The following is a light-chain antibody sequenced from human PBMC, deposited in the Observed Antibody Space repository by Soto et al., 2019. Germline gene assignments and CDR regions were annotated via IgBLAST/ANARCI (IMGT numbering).Light chain of an antibody. CDR1: QSVSSSY. V-gene: IGKV3-20*01. Sequence: EIVLTQSPGTLSLSPGERATLSCRASQSVSSSYLAWYQQKPGQAPRLLIYGASSRATGIPDRFSGSGSGKDFPLTISRLEPEDFAVYYCQPYGSSPYTFGQGTKLEIK. CDR2: GAS. CDR3: QPYGSSPYT. J-gene: IGKJ2*01.